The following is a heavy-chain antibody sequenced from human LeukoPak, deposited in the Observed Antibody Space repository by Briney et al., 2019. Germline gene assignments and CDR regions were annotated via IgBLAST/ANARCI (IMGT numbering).Heavy chain of an antibody. D-gene: IGHD3-3*01. J-gene: IGHJ3*02. CDR1: GFTFDDYA. Sequence: GGSLRLSCAASGFTFDDYAMHWVRHAPGKGLEWVSGISWNSGSIGYADSVKGRFTISRDNAKNSLYLQMNSLRAEDTALYYCAKVRSGYPPDAFDIWGQGTMVTVSS. CDR3: AKVRSGYPPDAFDI. V-gene: IGHV3-9*01. CDR2: ISWNSGSI.